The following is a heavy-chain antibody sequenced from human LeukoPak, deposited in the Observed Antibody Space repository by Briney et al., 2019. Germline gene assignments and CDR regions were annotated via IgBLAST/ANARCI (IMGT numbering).Heavy chain of an antibody. CDR3: AREGKLMGFDY. V-gene: IGHV3-74*01. Sequence: GGSLRLSCAASGFTFSGYWMHWVRQAPGKGLVWVSRINSDGSSTSYAGSVKGRFTISRDNAKNTLYLQMNSLRAEDTAVYYCAREGKLMGFDYWGQGTLVTVSS. CDR2: INSDGSST. D-gene: IGHD2-8*01. J-gene: IGHJ4*02. CDR1: GFTFSGYW.